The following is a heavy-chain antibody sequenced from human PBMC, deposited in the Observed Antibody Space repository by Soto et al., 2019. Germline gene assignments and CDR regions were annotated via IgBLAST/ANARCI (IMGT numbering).Heavy chain of an antibody. V-gene: IGHV4-59*01. Sequence: SETLSLTCTVSGGSISSYYWSWIRQPPGKGLEWIGYIYYSGSTNYNPSLKSRVTISVDTSKNQFSLKLSSVTAADTAVYYCARDRIAALDYWGQGTLVTVSS. CDR1: GGSISSYY. CDR3: ARDRIAALDY. D-gene: IGHD6-13*01. CDR2: IYYSGST. J-gene: IGHJ4*02.